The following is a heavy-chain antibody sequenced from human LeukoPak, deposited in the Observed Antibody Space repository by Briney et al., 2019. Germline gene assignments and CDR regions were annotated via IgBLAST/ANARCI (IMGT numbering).Heavy chain of an antibody. J-gene: IGHJ6*02. D-gene: IGHD5-18*01. CDR1: GFTFGDHA. Sequence: RSLRLSCTGSGFTFGDHAMSWVRQAPGKGLEWVDFIRSKAYRGTTEYAASVKGRFTISRDDSASIAYLQMNSLRTDDTAVYYCARGPIQLWIHNAMDVWGQGTTVTVSS. CDR3: ARGPIQLWIHNAMDV. V-gene: IGHV3-49*04. CDR2: IRSKAYRGTT.